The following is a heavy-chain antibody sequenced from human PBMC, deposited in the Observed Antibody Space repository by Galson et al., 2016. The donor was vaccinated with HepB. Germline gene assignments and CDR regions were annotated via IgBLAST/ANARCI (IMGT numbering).Heavy chain of an antibody. J-gene: IGHJ2*01. D-gene: IGHD6-6*01. CDR1: GFTFGSYA. Sequence: SLRLSCAASGFTFGSYAMHWVRQAPGKGLEWVANIKPDGREKYYVDSVKGRFTISRDNAKSSLFLQMNSLRAEDTAVYYCAKDSSSALWGRGSLVTVSS. V-gene: IGHV3-7*01. CDR3: AKDSSSAL. CDR2: IKPDGREK.